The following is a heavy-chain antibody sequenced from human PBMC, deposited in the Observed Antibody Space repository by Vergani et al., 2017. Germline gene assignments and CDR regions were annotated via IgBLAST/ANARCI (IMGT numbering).Heavy chain of an antibody. CDR3: ARTLVYSSSDFDY. Sequence: QVQLVESGGGVVQPGRSLRLSCAASGFTFSSYAMHWVRQAPGKGLEWVAGISYDGSNKYYADSVKGRFTISRDNSKNTLYLQMNSLRAEDTAVYYCARTLVYSSSDFDYWGQGTLVTVSS. D-gene: IGHD6-6*01. CDR1: GFTFSSYA. J-gene: IGHJ4*02. V-gene: IGHV3-30*04. CDR2: ISYDGSNK.